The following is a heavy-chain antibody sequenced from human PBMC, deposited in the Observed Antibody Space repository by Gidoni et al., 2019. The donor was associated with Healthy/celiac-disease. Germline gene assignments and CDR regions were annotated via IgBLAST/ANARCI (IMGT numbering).Heavy chain of an antibody. V-gene: IGHV1-18*01. CDR1: GYTFTSYG. J-gene: IGHJ6*02. D-gene: IGHD2-8*01. CDR2: ISAYNGNT. Sequence: QVQLVQSGAEVKKPGASVKVSCKASGYTFTSYGISWVRQAPGQGLEWMGWISAYNGNTNYAQKLQGRVTMTTDTSTSTAYMELRSLRSDDTAVYYCARAALCTNGVCYTAVLEYYYGMDVWGQGTTVTVSS. CDR3: ARAALCTNGVCYTAVLEYYYGMDV.